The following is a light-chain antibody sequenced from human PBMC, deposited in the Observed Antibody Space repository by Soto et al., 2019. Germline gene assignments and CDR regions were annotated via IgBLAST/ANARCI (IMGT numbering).Light chain of an antibody. CDR2: EVN. CDR1: SSDVGAYNF. Sequence: QSVLTQPASVSGSPGQSITISCTGTSSDVGAYNFVSWYQQYPGKAPKVMIYEVNNRPSGVSNRFSGSKSGNTASLTISALQDEDEADDYCSSFTRSSTYVFGSGTKLTVL. J-gene: IGLJ1*01. V-gene: IGLV2-14*01. CDR3: SSFTRSSTYV.